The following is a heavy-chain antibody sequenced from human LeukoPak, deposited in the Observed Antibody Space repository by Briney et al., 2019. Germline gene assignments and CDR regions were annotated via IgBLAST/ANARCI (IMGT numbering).Heavy chain of an antibody. D-gene: IGHD3-10*01. J-gene: IGHJ4*02. CDR1: RGSISSSRYY. CDR3: ARPAPRYYYGSGSYYFDY. Sequence: PSETLSLTCTVSRGSISSSRYYWGWIRQPPGKGLEWIGSIYYSGSTYYNPSLKSRVTISVDTSKNQFSLKLSSVTAADTAVYYCARPAPRYYYGSGSYYFDYWGQGTLVTVSS. CDR2: IYYSGST. V-gene: IGHV4-39*01.